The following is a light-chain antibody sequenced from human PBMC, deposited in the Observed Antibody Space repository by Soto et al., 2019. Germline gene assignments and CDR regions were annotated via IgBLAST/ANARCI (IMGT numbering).Light chain of an antibody. CDR3: QQRHMWPIT. CDR1: QSVLYSSNNKNY. J-gene: IGKJ5*01. CDR2: WAS. Sequence: DIVLTQSPDSLALSLGERATINCKSSQSVLYSSNNKNYLAWYQLKSGQPPKLLFYWASTRESGVPDRFSASGSGTDFTLTINSLQAEDSAVYYCQQRHMWPITFGQGTRLEIK. V-gene: IGKV4-1*01.